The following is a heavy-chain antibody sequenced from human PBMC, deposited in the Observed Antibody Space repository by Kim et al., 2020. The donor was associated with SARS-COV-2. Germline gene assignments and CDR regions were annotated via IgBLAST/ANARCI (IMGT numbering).Heavy chain of an antibody. CDR1: GGSITTNY. J-gene: IGHJ4*01. Sequence: SETLSLTCTVSGGSITTNYWSWIWQPPGNGLEWVVCIYNSDSTNNAPTPTSRIPISVDTAKNQFPLKLSPVSVADTAADYCSRTNLGSYSARFDELGDG. CDR3: SRTNLGSYSARFDE. CDR2: IYNSDST. V-gene: IGHV4-59*01. D-gene: IGHD2-8*01.